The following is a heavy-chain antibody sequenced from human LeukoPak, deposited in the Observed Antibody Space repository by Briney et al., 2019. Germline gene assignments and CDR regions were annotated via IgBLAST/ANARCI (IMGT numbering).Heavy chain of an antibody. Sequence: ASVKVSCKASGGTFSSYTISWVRQAPGQGLEWMGRIIPILGIANYAQKFQGRVTITADKSTSTAYMGLSSLRSEDTAVYYCASESRSLYIVGASGGLDYWGQGTLVTVSS. CDR1: GGTFSSYT. CDR2: IIPILGIA. D-gene: IGHD1-26*01. V-gene: IGHV1-69*02. J-gene: IGHJ4*02. CDR3: ASESRSLYIVGASGGLDY.